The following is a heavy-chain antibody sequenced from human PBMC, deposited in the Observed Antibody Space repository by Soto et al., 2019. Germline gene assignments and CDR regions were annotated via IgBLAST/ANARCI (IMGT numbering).Heavy chain of an antibody. CDR3: ARGYDYYYCMDV. CDR1: GGSFSGYY. CDR2: INHSGST. D-gene: IGHD2-8*01. J-gene: IGHJ6*02. V-gene: IGHV4-34*01. Sequence: QVQLQQWGAGLLKPSETLSLTCAVYGGSFSGYYWSWIRQPPGKGLEWIGEINHSGSTNYNPSLKSRVTISVDTSKNQFSLKLSSVTAADTAVYYCARGYDYYYCMDVWGQGTTVTVSS.